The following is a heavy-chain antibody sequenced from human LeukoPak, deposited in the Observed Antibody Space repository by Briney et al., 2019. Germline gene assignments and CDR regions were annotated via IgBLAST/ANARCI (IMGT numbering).Heavy chain of an antibody. Sequence: GGSLRLSCAASGFTFSSYGMHWVRQAPGKWLEWVAVISYDGSNKYYADSVKGRFTISRDNSKNTLYLQMNSLRAEDTAVYYCAKGNSGSYFLFDAFDIWGQGTMVTVSS. CDR2: ISYDGSNK. CDR1: GFTFSSYG. V-gene: IGHV3-30*18. CDR3: AKGNSGSYFLFDAFDI. D-gene: IGHD1-26*01. J-gene: IGHJ3*02.